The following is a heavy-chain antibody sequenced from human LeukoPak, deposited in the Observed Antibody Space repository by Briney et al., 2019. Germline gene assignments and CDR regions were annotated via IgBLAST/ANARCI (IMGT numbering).Heavy chain of an antibody. Sequence: SETLSLTCTVSGGSLSNYYWSWIRQPAGKGLEFIGRIYTSGSTNYNPSLESRVTMSIDTSKNQFSLKLNSVTAADMAVYYCARGSLAPDYWGQGTLVTVSS. J-gene: IGHJ4*02. V-gene: IGHV4-4*07. CDR3: ARGSLAPDY. CDR2: IYTSGST. CDR1: GGSLSNYY. D-gene: IGHD6-6*01.